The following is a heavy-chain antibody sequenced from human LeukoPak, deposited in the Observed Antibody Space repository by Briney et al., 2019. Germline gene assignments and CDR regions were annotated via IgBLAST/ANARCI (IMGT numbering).Heavy chain of an antibody. V-gene: IGHV1-69*06. J-gene: IGHJ4*02. CDR2: IIPIFGTA. CDR1: GATFSNYA. Sequence: SVKVSCKASGATFSNYAISWVRQAPRQRLEWMGGIIPIFGTANYAQTFQRRVTITADKSTSTAYMALSSLRSEDTAVYYCARKRRYGDYPLDYWGQGTLVTVSS. CDR3: ARKRRYGDYPLDY. D-gene: IGHD4-17*01.